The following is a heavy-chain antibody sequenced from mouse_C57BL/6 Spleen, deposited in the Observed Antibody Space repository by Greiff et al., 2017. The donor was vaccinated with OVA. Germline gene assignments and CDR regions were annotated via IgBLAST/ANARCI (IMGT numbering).Heavy chain of an antibody. D-gene: IGHD1-1*01. V-gene: IGHV1-19*01. J-gene: IGHJ3*01. CDR1: GYTFTDYY. CDR2: INPYNGGT. Sequence: LMESGPVLVKPGASVKMSCKASGYTFTDYYMNWVKQSHGKSLEWIGVINPYNGGTSYNQKFKGKATLTVDKSSSTAYMELNSLTSEDSAVYYCARTTVVATPAWFAYWGQGTLVTVSA. CDR3: ARTTVVATPAWFAY.